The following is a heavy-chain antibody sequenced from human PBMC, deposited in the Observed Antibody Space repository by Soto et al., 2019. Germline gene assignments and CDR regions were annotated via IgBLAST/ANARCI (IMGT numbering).Heavy chain of an antibody. D-gene: IGHD6-6*01. CDR3: ARGGIAARLQH. CDR2: INHSGST. V-gene: IGHV4-34*01. Sequence: QVQLQQWGAGLLKPSETLSLTCAVYGGSFSGYYWSWIRQPPGRGLEWIGEINHSGSTYYNPSLTSPVTISVDPSTNHFSLKLTSVTAADAAVYYCARGGIAARLQHWGQGTLVTVSS. J-gene: IGHJ1*01. CDR1: GGSFSGYY.